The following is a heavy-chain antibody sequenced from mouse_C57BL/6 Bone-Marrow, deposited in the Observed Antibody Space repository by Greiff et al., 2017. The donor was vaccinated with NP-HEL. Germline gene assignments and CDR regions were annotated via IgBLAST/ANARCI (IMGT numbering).Heavy chain of an antibody. CDR1: GYSITSGYY. V-gene: IGHV3-6*01. D-gene: IGHD4-1*01. CDR3: ASHGTFHV. CDR2: ISYDGSN. Sequence: DVQLQESGPGLVKPSQSLSLTCSVTGYSITSGYYWNWIRQFPGNKLEWMGYISYDGSNNYNPSLKNRISITRDTSKNQFFLKLNSVTTEDTATYYCASHGTFHVWGTGTTVTVSS. J-gene: IGHJ1*03.